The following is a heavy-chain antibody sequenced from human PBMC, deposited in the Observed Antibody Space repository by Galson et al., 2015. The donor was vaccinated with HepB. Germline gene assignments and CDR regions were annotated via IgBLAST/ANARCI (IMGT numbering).Heavy chain of an antibody. Sequence: CKASGYTFTSYYMHWVRQAPGQGLEWMGIINPSGGSTSYAQKLQGRVTMTRDTSTSTVYMELSSLRSEDTAVYYCARKGRPFGMDVWGQGTTVTVSS. J-gene: IGHJ6*02. V-gene: IGHV1-46*04. CDR3: ARKGRPFGMDV. D-gene: IGHD2-15*01. CDR1: GYTFTSYY. CDR2: INPSGGST.